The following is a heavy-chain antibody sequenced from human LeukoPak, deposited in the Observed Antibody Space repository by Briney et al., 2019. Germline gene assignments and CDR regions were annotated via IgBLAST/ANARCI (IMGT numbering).Heavy chain of an antibody. J-gene: IGHJ4*02. CDR2: IWSDGSNK. Sequence: PERSLRLSCAASGFTFSHYGFHWVRQDPGKGLEWVAVIWSDGSNKYYGDSVKGRFIIYRDDSQNTVYLQMNSLRAEDTAVYYCAKDAQRGFDYSNSLEYWGQGSLVTVSS. V-gene: IGHV3-33*06. CDR3: AKDAQRGFDYSNSLEY. D-gene: IGHD4-11*01. CDR1: GFTFSHYG.